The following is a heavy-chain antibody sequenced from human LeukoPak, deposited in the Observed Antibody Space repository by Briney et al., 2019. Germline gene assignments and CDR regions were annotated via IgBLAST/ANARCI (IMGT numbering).Heavy chain of an antibody. J-gene: IGHJ1*01. V-gene: IGHV4-34*01. Sequence: SETLSLTCAVYGGSFSGYYWSWIRQPPGKGLEWIGEINHSGSTNYNPSLESRVTISVDTSKNQFSLKLSSVTAADTAVYYCARGPGKVVPLPNRKYFQHWGQGTLVTVSS. CDR3: ARGPGKVVPLPNRKYFQH. CDR1: GGSFSGYY. CDR2: INHSGST. D-gene: IGHD1-1*01.